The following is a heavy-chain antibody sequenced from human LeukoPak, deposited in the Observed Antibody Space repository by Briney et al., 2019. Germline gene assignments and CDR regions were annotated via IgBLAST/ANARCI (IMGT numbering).Heavy chain of an antibody. CDR1: GFTFSNAW. Sequence: GGSLRLSCAASGFTFSNAWMSWVRQAPGKGLEWVGRIKSKTDGGTTDYAVPVQGRFTISRDDSKNTLYLQMNRLKTEDTAVYYCTTEPDGVVPAAVIDYWGQGTLVTVSS. D-gene: IGHD2-2*01. CDR3: TTEPDGVVPAAVIDY. CDR2: IKSKTDGGTT. J-gene: IGHJ4*02. V-gene: IGHV3-15*01.